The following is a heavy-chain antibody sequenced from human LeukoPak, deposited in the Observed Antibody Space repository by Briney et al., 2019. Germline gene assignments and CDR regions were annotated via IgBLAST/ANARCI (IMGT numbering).Heavy chain of an antibody. Sequence: NHGESLKISCKGSGYTFTNYWIGWVRQMPGKGLEWMGIIYPNDSDTNYNPSFQGQVTISANKSINTDYLQWSSLKASDTAMYYCATHAYNYGSYYFDYWGQGTLVTVS. CDR1: GYTFTNYW. V-gene: IGHV5-51*01. J-gene: IGHJ4*02. CDR2: IYPNDSDT. D-gene: IGHD3-10*01. CDR3: ATHAYNYGSYYFDY.